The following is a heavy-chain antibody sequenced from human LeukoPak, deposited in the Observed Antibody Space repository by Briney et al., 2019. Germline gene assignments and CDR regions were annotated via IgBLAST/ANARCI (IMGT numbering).Heavy chain of an antibody. V-gene: IGHV3-48*01. CDR1: GFTFSTYS. CDR2: ISSSSSTV. CDR3: ARDNHYNYYYMDV. J-gene: IGHJ6*03. Sequence: GGSLRLSCAASGFTFSTYSMNWVRQAPGKGLEWVSYISSSSSTVYYADSVKGLFTISRDNAENSLYLQMNSLGTEDSAVYHCARDNHYNYYYMDVWGKGATVTVSS.